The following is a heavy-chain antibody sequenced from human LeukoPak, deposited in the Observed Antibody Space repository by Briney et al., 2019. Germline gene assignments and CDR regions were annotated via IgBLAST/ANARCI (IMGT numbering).Heavy chain of an antibody. Sequence: SETLSLTCAVYGGSFSGYYWSWIRQPPGKGLEWIGEINHSESTNYNPSLKSRVTISVDTSKNQFSLKLSSVTAADTAVYYCARRRLNGPNQIDYWGQGTLVTVSS. CDR2: INHSEST. J-gene: IGHJ4*02. CDR1: GGSFSGYY. CDR3: ARRRLNGPNQIDY. D-gene: IGHD5-12*01. V-gene: IGHV4-34*01.